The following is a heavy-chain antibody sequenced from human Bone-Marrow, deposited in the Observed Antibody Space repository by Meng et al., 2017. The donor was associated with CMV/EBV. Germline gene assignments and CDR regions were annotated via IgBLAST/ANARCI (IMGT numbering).Heavy chain of an antibody. CDR1: GFTFSNFW. V-gene: IGHV3-74*03. Sequence: GGSLRLSRAASGFTFSNFWMHWVRQAPGKGLVWVSRINIDGTTTTYADSVKGRFAISRDNSKNTLYLQINSLRVEYTAVYYCAREEVSSSWRGLDYWGQGTLVTVSS. CDR2: INIDGTTT. D-gene: IGHD6-13*01. CDR3: AREEVSSSWRGLDY. J-gene: IGHJ4*02.